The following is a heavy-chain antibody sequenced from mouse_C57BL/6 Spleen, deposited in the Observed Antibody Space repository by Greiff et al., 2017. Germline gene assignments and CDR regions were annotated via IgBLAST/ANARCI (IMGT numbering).Heavy chain of an antibody. CDR2: INPSNGGT. V-gene: IGHV1-53*01. J-gene: IGHJ4*01. Sequence: VQLQQPGTELVKPGASVKLSCKASGYTFTSYWMHWVKQRPGQGLEWIGNINPSNGGTNYNEKFKSKATLTVDKSSSTAYMQLSSLTSEDSAVYYCARPRQLRLDYYAMDYWGQGTSVTVSS. CDR3: ARPRQLRLDYYAMDY. CDR1: GYTFTSYW. D-gene: IGHD3-2*02.